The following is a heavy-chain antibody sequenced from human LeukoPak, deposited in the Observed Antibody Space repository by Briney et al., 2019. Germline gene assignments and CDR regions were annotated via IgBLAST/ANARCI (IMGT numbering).Heavy chain of an antibody. J-gene: IGHJ4*02. CDR1: GFTFSSYG. Sequence: GGSLRLSCAASGFTFSSYGMHWVRQAPGKGLEWVAVISYDGSNKYYADSVKGRFTISRDNSKNTLYLQMNSLRAEDTAVYYCAKDRLSLQLWFSDWGQGTLVTVSS. D-gene: IGHD5-18*01. V-gene: IGHV3-30*18. CDR2: ISYDGSNK. CDR3: AKDRLSLQLWFSD.